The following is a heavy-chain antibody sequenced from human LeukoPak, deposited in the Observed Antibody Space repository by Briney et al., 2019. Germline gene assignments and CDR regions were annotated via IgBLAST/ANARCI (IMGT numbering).Heavy chain of an antibody. J-gene: IGHJ5*02. D-gene: IGHD3-3*01. CDR2: INHSGST. CDR1: GGSFSGYY. V-gene: IGHV4-34*01. Sequence: KPSETLSLTCAVYGGSFSGYYWSWIRQPPGKGLEWIGEINHSGSTNYNPSLKSRVTISVDTSKNQFSLKLSSVTAADTAVYYCARDVTIFGGGWFDPRGQGTLVTVSS. CDR3: ARDVTIFGGGWFDP.